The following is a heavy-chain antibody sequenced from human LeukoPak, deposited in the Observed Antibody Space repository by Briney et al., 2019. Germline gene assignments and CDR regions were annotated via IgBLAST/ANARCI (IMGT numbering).Heavy chain of an antibody. CDR2: ISYEGGTQ. V-gene: IGHV3-30*18. J-gene: IGHJ5*02. D-gene: IGHD3-10*01. CDR3: AKEGTPQVSTWYDL. CDR1: GVTLSPYG. Sequence: GESLKISCAASGVTLSPYGMHWVRQAPGKGLEWVAAISYEGGTQHYADSVKGRFIISRDNPRNTLYLQMNILRTEDTAVYYCAKEGTPQVSTWYDLWGQGTQVIVSS.